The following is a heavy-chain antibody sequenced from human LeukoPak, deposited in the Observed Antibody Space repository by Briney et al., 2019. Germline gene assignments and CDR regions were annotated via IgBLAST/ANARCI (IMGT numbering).Heavy chain of an antibody. D-gene: IGHD2-2*02. CDR3: AREVVVGYCSSTSCYTAFDI. CDR2: IYHSGST. V-gene: IGHV4-30-2*01. CDR1: GGSISSGGYY. Sequence: SETPSLTCTVSGGSISSGGYYWSWIRQPPGKGLEWIGYIYHSGSTYYNPSLKSRVTISVDRSKNQFSLKLSSVTAADTAVYYCAREVVVGYCSSTSCYTAFDIWGQGTMVTVSS. J-gene: IGHJ3*02.